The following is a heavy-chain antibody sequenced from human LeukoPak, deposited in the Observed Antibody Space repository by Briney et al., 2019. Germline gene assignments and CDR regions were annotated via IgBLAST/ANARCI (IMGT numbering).Heavy chain of an antibody. J-gene: IGHJ4*02. D-gene: IGHD1-26*01. CDR2: IYTSGST. CDR3: AREGGGSRPLDY. Sequence: TSETLSLTCTVSGGSISSYYWSWIRQPAGRGLEWIGRIYTSGSTNYKPSLKSRVTMSVDTSKNQFSLNLSSVTAADTAVYYCAREGGGSRPLDYWGQGTLVTVSS. V-gene: IGHV4-4*07. CDR1: GGSISSYY.